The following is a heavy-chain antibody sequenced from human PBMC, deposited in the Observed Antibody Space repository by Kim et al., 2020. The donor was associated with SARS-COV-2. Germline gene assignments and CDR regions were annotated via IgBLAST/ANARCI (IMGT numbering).Heavy chain of an antibody. J-gene: IGHJ4*02. CDR2: ISSDGSST. V-gene: IGHV3-64D*09. Sequence: GGSLRLSCSASGFAFNNYAMHWVRQAPGKGLECVSAISSDGSSTYYADSVKGRFTISRDKSKNTLYLQMSSLRGEDTAVYYCVKDSSSWYYFDSWGQGTLVTVSS. CDR3: VKDSSSWYYFDS. D-gene: IGHD6-13*01. CDR1: GFAFNNYA.